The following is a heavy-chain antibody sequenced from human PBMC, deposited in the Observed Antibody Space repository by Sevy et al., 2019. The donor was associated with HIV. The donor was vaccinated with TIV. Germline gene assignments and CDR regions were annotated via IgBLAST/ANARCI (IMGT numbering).Heavy chain of an antibody. CDR3: ARGGTIFGLVRHYFDY. J-gene: IGHJ4*02. CDR1: GFSVNSNC. Sequence: GGSLRLSCAASGFSVNSNCMTWVRQAPGKGLDWVSIIYRDGSTKYADALKGRFTISRDNSKNTMYLQMNSLRVEDTAVYYCARGGTIFGLVRHYFDYWGQGTLVTVSS. D-gene: IGHD3-3*01. CDR2: IYRDGST. V-gene: IGHV3-66*01.